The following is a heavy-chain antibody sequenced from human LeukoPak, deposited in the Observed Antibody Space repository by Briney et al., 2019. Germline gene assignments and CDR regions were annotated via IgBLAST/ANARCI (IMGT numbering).Heavy chain of an antibody. V-gene: IGHV1-8*02. D-gene: IGHD6-13*01. CDR1: GYTFTSYG. CDR2: MNPNSGNT. J-gene: IGHJ4*02. Sequence: ASVKVSCKASGYTFTSYGINWVRQAAGQGLEGMGWMNPNSGNTGYAQKFQGRVTMTRNTSISTAYMELSSLRSEDTAVYYCARGGKYSSSWAFDYWGQGTLVTVSS. CDR3: ARGGKYSSSWAFDY.